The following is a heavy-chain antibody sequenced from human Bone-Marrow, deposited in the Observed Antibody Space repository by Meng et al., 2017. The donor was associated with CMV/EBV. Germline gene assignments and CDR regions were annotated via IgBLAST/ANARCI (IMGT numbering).Heavy chain of an antibody. CDR2: ISAYNGNT. CDR3: ARFSSGSSDY. J-gene: IGHJ4*02. Sequence: QVRMAHTVPEAKTPGASVMFSCKASGYTFTSYGISWVRQAPGQGLEWMGWISAYNGNTNYAQKLQGRVTMTTDTSTSTAYMELRSLRSDDTAVYYCARFSSGSSDYWGQGTLVTVSS. V-gene: IGHV1-18*01. CDR1: GYTFTSYG. D-gene: IGHD3-10*01.